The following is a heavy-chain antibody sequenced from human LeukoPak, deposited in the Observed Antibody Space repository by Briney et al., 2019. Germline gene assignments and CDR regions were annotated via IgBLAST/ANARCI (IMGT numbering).Heavy chain of an antibody. CDR3: AKAYCSSTSCYTDY. J-gene: IGHJ4*02. V-gene: IGHV3-21*04. Sequence: GGSLRLSCAASGFTFSSYSMNWVRQAPGKGLEWVSSISSSSSYIYYADSVKGRFTISRDNSKNTLYLQMNSLRAEDTAVYYCAKAYCSSTSCYTDYWGQGTLVTVSS. D-gene: IGHD2-2*02. CDR2: ISSSSSYI. CDR1: GFTFSSYS.